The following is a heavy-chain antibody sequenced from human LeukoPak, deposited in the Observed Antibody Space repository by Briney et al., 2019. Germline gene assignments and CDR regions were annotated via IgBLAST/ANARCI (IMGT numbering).Heavy chain of an antibody. D-gene: IGHD5-12*01. CDR3: ARDFEWLRSGYFDY. CDR1: GFTFSSYA. V-gene: IGHV3-30-3*01. Sequence: PGGSLRLSCAASGFTFSSYAMHWVRQAPGKGLEWVAVISYDGSNKYYADSVKGRFTISRDNSKNTLYLQMNSLRAEDTAVYYRARDFEWLRSGYFDYWGQGTLVTVSS. J-gene: IGHJ4*02. CDR2: ISYDGSNK.